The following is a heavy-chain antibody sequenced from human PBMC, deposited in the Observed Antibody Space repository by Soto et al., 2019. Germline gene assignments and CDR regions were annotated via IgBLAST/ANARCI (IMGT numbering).Heavy chain of an antibody. D-gene: IGHD2-15*01. V-gene: IGHV3-30*18. CDR2: ISYGGSNQ. J-gene: IGHJ5*02. Sequence: QVQLVESGGGVVQPGRSLRLSCEVSGFTFSSFGMHWVRQAPGKGLEWVAVISYGGSNQYYADSVRGRFTISRDNFKNTLYLQMNNLRAEDTAIYYCAKDMSANIAVVVSATPYNWFGPWGQGTLVTVSS. CDR1: GFTFSSFG. CDR3: AKDMSANIAVVVSATPYNWFGP.